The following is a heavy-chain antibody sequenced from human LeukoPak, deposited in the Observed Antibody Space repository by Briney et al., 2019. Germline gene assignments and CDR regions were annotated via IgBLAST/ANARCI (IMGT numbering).Heavy chain of an antibody. J-gene: IGHJ5*02. CDR1: GGSISSSSYY. Sequence: SETLSPTCTVSGGSISSSSYYWGWIRQPPGKGLEWIGSIYYSGSTYYNPSLKSRVTISVDTSKNQFSLKLSSVTAADTAVYYCARLDYGTLYPWGQGTLVTVSS. V-gene: IGHV4-39*01. CDR3: ARLDYGTLYP. D-gene: IGHD3-16*01. CDR2: IYYSGST.